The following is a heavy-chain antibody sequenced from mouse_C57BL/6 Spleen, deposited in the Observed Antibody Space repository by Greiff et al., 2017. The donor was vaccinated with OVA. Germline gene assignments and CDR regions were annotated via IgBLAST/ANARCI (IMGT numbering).Heavy chain of an antibody. D-gene: IGHD3-3*01. V-gene: IGHV1-55*01. CDR3: ARSPPNYLGNYFDY. Sequence: VQLQQPGAELVKPGASVKMSCKASGYTFTSYWITWVKQRPGQGLEWIGDIYPGSGSTNYNEKFKSKATLTVDTSSSTAYMQLSSLTSEDSAVYYCARSPPNYLGNYFDYWGQGTTLTVSS. J-gene: IGHJ2*01. CDR1: GYTFTSYW. CDR2: IYPGSGST.